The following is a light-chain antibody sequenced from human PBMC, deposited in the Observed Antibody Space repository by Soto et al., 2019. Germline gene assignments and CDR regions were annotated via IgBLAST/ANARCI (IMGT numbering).Light chain of an antibody. Sequence: QSVLTQPPSASGSPGQSVTISCTGTSSDVGGYNFVSWYQQHPGKAPKLMIYEVSKRPSGVPDRFSGSKSDNTASLTVSGLQAEDEADYYCCSYAGSNNRYVFGTGTKVTVL. V-gene: IGLV2-8*01. CDR1: SSDVGGYNF. J-gene: IGLJ1*01. CDR2: EVS. CDR3: CSYAGSNNRYV.